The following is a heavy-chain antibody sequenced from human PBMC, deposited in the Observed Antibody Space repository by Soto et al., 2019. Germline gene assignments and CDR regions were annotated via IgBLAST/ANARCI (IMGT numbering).Heavy chain of an antibody. Sequence: ESLEVSCKASGYRFASYWIIWVRQVPGKGLEWMGRIDPSDSYTNYSPSFQGHVTISADKSISTAYLQWSSLKASDTAMYYCASRSSSSYYYYGMDVWGQGTTVTVSS. CDR2: IDPSDSYT. CDR3: ASRSSSSYYYYGMDV. V-gene: IGHV5-10-1*01. J-gene: IGHJ6*02. CDR1: GYRFASYW. D-gene: IGHD6-6*01.